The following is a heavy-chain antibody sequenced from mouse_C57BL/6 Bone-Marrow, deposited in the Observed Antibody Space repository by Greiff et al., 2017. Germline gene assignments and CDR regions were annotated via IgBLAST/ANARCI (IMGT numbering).Heavy chain of an antibody. CDR1: GFTFTDYY. J-gene: IGHJ2*01. Sequence: EVLLVESGGGLVQPGGSLSLSCAASGFTFTDYYMSWVRQPPGKALEWLGFIRNKANGYTTEYSASVKGRFTISRDNSQSILYLKMNALSAEYSATEDCASLDYDGNYDFGDWGKGTTVTGAS. CDR2: IRNKANGYTT. V-gene: IGHV7-3*01. CDR3: ASLDYDGNYDFGD. D-gene: IGHD2-4*01.